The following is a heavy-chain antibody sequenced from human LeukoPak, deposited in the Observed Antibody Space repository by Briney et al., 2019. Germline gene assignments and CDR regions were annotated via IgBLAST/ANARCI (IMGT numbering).Heavy chain of an antibody. J-gene: IGHJ4*02. CDR2: MNPNNGNT. Sequence: GASVKVSCRASGYTFTNFDINWVRQATGQGLEWMAWMNPNNGNTGNAQKFQGRVTITRDSSISTAYMELSSLRSEDTAVYYCARVGYSNSYDFWGQGTLVTVSS. V-gene: IGHV1-8*03. D-gene: IGHD5-18*01. CDR1: GYTFTNFD. CDR3: ARVGYSNSYDF.